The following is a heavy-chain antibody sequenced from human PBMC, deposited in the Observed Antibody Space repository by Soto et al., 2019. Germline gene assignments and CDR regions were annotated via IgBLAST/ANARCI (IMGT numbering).Heavy chain of an antibody. D-gene: IGHD6-13*01. J-gene: IGHJ6*02. V-gene: IGHV3-11*06. CDR1: GFTFGDYY. CDR2: ISSSSIYT. CDR3: ARDRGIAAAGTDAYYYYYYGMDV. Sequence: PGGSLRLSCAASGFTFGDYYMSWIRQAPGKGLEWVSYISSSSIYTNYADSVQGRFTISRDNAKNSLYLQMNSLRAEDTAVYYCARDRGIAAAGTDAYYYYYYGMDVWGQGTTVTVSS.